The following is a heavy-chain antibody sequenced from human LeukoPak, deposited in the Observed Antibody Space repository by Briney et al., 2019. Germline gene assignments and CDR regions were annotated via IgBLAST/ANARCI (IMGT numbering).Heavy chain of an antibody. CDR3: ARNTGYMYGEFDY. J-gene: IGHJ4*02. V-gene: IGHV5-51*01. CDR2: IYLGDSDT. Sequence: GESLQISCQGSGYSFSNYWIGWVRQMPGKGLEWMGMIYLGDSDTRYSPSFQGQVTISADKSISTAYLQWTSLKASDTAMYYCARNTGYMYGEFDYWGQGTLVTVSS. D-gene: IGHD5-18*01. CDR1: GYSFSNYW.